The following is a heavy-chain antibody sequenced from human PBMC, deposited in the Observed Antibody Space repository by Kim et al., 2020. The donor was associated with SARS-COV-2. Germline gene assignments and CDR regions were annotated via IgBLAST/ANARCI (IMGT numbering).Heavy chain of an antibody. CDR1: GFTFSSYG. D-gene: IGHD2-2*01. V-gene: IGHV3-30*18. CDR3: AKDRLRYCSSTSCFYFDF. Sequence: GGSLRLSCAASGFTFSSYGMHWVRQAPGKGLEWVAFISYDGSNKYYADSVKGRFTISRDNSKNTLYLQMNSLRAEDTAVYYCAKDRLRYCSSTSCFYFDFSGQGNLVTLSS. CDR2: ISYDGSNK. J-gene: IGHJ4*02.